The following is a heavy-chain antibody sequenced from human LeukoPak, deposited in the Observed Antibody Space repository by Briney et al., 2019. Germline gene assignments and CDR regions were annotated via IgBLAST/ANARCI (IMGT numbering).Heavy chain of an antibody. CDR1: GYSFTSYW. J-gene: IGHJ4*02. CDR2: IYPGDSDT. CDR3: AIPYYDSSGYPTYYFDY. V-gene: IGHV5-51*01. Sequence: GVSLKISCKGSGYSFTSYWIGWVRQMPGKGLEWMGIIYPGDSDTRYSPSFQGQVTISADKSISTAYLQWSSLKASDTAMYYCAIPYYDSSGYPTYYFDYWGQGTLVTVSS. D-gene: IGHD3-22*01.